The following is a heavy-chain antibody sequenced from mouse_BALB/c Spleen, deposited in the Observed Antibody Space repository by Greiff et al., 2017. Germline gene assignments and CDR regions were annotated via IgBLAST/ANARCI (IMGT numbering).Heavy chain of an antibody. J-gene: IGHJ3*01. Sequence: QVQLKESGPGLVAPSQSLSITCTVSGFSLTSYGVNWVRQPPGKGLEWLGVIWAGGSTNYNSALMSRLSISKDNSKSQVFLKMNSLQTDDTAMYYCARYYGNYEAWFAYWGQGTLVTVSA. CDR3: ARYYGNYEAWFAY. D-gene: IGHD2-1*01. V-gene: IGHV2-9*02. CDR1: GFSLTSYG. CDR2: IWAGGST.